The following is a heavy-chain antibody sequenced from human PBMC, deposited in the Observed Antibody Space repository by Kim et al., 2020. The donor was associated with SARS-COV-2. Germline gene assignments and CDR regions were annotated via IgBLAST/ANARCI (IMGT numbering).Heavy chain of an antibody. D-gene: IGHD3-22*01. V-gene: IGHV3-48*03. CDR1: GFTFSSYE. J-gene: IGHJ4*02. CDR3: ARGTPNYYDSSGLDY. CDR2: ISSSGSTI. Sequence: GGSLRLSCAASGFTFSSYEMNWVRQAPGKGLEWVSYISSSGSTIYYADSVKGRFTISRDNAKNSLYLQMNSLRAEDTAVYYCARGTPNYYDSSGLDYWGQGTLVTVSS.